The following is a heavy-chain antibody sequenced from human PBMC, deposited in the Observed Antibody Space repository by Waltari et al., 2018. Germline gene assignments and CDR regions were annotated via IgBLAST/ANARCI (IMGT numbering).Heavy chain of an antibody. Sequence: QVQLQESGPGLVKPSETLSLTCAVSGYSISRGYYWGWIRRPPGKGLEWIGSIYHSGSTYYNPSLKSRVTISVDTSKNQFSLKLSSVTAADTAVYYCARGPPTVVGYYFDYWGQGTLVTVSS. CDR3: ARGPPTVVGYYFDY. D-gene: IGHD4-4*01. CDR1: GYSISRGYY. J-gene: IGHJ4*02. CDR2: IYHSGST. V-gene: IGHV4-38-2*01.